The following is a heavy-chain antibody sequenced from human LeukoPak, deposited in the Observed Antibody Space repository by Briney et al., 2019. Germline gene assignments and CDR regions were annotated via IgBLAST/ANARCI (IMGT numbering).Heavy chain of an antibody. CDR1: GIIFSDAW. J-gene: IGHJ4*02. V-gene: IGHV3-7*03. D-gene: IGHD3-10*01. CDR2: IKQDGSEK. Sequence: GGSLRLSCAVSGIIFSDAWMNWVRQAPGKGLEWVANIKQDGSEKYYVDSVKGRFTIARDNAMNSLYLQMNSLRAEDTAVYFCARDRRGPFDYWGQGTLVTVSS. CDR3: ARDRRGPFDY.